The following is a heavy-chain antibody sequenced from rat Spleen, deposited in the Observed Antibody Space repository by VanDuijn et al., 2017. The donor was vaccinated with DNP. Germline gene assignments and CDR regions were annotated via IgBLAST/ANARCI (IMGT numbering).Heavy chain of an antibody. J-gene: IGHJ3*01. CDR3: ARPMDYYSGGFAY. CDR2: ITYDGGSS. D-gene: IGHD1-1*01. CDR1: GFTFSDYY. V-gene: IGHV5-22*01. Sequence: EVQLVESGGGLVRPGRSLKLSCTASGFTFSDYYMAWVRQAPTKGLEWVAYITYDGGSSYYRDSVKGRFTISRDNAKSTLYLQMNSLRSEDMATYYCARPMDYYSGGFAYWGQGTLVTVSS.